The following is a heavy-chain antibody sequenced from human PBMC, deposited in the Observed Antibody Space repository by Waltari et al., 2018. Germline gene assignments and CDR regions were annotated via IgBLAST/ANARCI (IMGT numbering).Heavy chain of an antibody. D-gene: IGHD3-3*01. CDR2: MSGSGGRT. V-gene: IGHV3-23*01. CDR3: AKGTYFLTICGVTITDL. J-gene: IGHJ5*02. Sequence: EVQLLESGGGLVQPGGSLRLSCAASGFTFSSYAMSWVRQAPGKGLAWVEVMSGSGGRTDYADSVKGRFTISRDNSKNTLYLQMNSLRAEDTAVYYCAKGTYFLTICGVTITDLWGQGTLVTVSS. CDR1: GFTFSSYA.